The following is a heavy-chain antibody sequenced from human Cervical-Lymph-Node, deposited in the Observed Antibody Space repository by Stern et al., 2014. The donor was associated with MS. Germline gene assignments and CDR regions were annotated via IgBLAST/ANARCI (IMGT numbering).Heavy chain of an antibody. CDR2: ICWGGGST. CDR1: GFTVNDYS. Sequence: VQLVQSGGGLVQPGRSLRLSCAASGFTVNDYSMHWVRQAPGKGLEWVSGICWGGGSTEYAASVKGRFAISRDNAKNSLFLHMNSLRPEDTAFYYCAKTTVTTRPFEFWGQGTLVTVSS. J-gene: IGHJ4*02. D-gene: IGHD4-17*01. CDR3: AKTTVTTRPFEF. V-gene: IGHV3-9*01.